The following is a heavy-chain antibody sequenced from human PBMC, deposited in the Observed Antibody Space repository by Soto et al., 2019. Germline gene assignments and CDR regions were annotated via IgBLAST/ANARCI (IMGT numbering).Heavy chain of an antibody. J-gene: IGHJ6*03. CDR1: GYTFTSYD. Sequence: ASVKVSCKASGYTFTSYDINWVRQATGQGLERMGWMNPNSGNTGYAQKFQGRVTMTRNTSISTAYMELSSLRSEDTAVYYCARGGADYYYGSGSYYNPSKYYYYYYYMDVWGKGTTVTVSS. D-gene: IGHD3-10*01. CDR3: ARGGADYYYGSGSYYNPSKYYYYYYYMDV. V-gene: IGHV1-8*01. CDR2: MNPNSGNT.